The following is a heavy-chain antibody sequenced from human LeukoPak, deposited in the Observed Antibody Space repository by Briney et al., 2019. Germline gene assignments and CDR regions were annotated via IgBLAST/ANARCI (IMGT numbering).Heavy chain of an antibody. D-gene: IGHD5-18*01. Sequence: GGSLRLSCAASGFTFSSYGMHWVRQAPGKGLEWVAFIRYDGSNKYYGDSVKGRFTISRDNSKNTLYLQMNSLRAEDTAVYYCAKEQRGYSYSSISFGYYYMDVWGKGTTVTVSS. V-gene: IGHV3-30*02. CDR3: AKEQRGYSYSSISFGYYYMDV. J-gene: IGHJ6*03. CDR1: GFTFSSYG. CDR2: IRYDGSNK.